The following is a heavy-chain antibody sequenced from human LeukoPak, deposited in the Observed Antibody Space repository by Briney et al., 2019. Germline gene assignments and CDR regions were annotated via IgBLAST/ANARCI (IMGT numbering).Heavy chain of an antibody. CDR3: ARDGGGYDPFDS. Sequence: GGSLRLSCAASGFTFSSYEMNWVRQAPGKGLEWVSSISGSGNYIYYADSVKGRFTISSDNAKNSLYLQMNSLRVEDTAVYYCARDGGGYDPFDSWGQGTLVTVSS. J-gene: IGHJ4*02. V-gene: IGHV3-21*01. CDR2: ISGSGNYI. D-gene: IGHD5-12*01. CDR1: GFTFSSYE.